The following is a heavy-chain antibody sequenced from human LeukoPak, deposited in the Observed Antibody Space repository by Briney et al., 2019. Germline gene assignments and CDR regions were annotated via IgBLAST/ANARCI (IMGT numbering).Heavy chain of an antibody. CDR3: ARPDGAYGSGSYFHY. CDR2: IYPGDSDT. D-gene: IGHD3-10*01. Sequence: GESLKISCEGSGYTFTNYWSGWLRQMPGKGLEWMGIIYPGDSDTRYNPSFQGQVTISADKSISTAYLQWSSLKASDTALYYCARPDGAYGSGSYFHYWGQGTLVTVSS. J-gene: IGHJ4*02. V-gene: IGHV5-51*01. CDR1: GYTFTNYW.